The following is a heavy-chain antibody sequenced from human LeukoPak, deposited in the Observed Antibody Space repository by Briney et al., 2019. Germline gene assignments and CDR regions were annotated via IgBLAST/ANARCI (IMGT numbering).Heavy chain of an antibody. CDR1: GYSISSGYY. V-gene: IGHV4-38-2*01. CDR3: ARVNYDFWSGYPAPFDY. D-gene: IGHD3-3*01. Sequence: PSETLSLTCDLSGYSISSGYYWGWIRQPPGRGLEWIGSIYHSGSTYYNPSLKSRVTISVDTSKNQFSLKLSSVTAADTAVYYCARVNYDFWSGYPAPFDYWGQGTLVTVSS. CDR2: IYHSGST. J-gene: IGHJ4*02.